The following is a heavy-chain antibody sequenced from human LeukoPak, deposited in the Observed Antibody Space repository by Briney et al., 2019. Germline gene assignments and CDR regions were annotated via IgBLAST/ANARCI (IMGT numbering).Heavy chain of an antibody. J-gene: IGHJ6*02. Sequence: ASVKVSCKASGYTFTSYGISWVRQAPGQGLEWMGWISAYNGNTNYAQKLQGRVTMTTDTSTSTTYMELRSLRSDDTAVYYCARVEVTARFNYYGMDVWGQGTTVTVSS. V-gene: IGHV1-18*01. CDR2: ISAYNGNT. CDR1: GYTFTSYG. D-gene: IGHD5-18*01. CDR3: ARVEVTARFNYYGMDV.